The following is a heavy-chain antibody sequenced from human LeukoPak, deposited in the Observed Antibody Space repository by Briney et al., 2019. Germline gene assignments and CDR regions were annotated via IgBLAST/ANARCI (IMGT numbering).Heavy chain of an antibody. CDR1: GGSFSGYY. D-gene: IGHD6-6*01. CDR3: ARVAAARPPPIHYYYYYGMDV. V-gene: IGHV4-34*01. Sequence: SETLSLTCAVYGGSFSGYYWSWLRQPPGKGLEWIGEINHSGSTNYNPSLKSRVTISVDTSKNQFSLKLSSVTAADTAVYYCARVAAARPPPIHYYYYYGMDVWGQGTTVTVSS. CDR2: INHSGST. J-gene: IGHJ6*02.